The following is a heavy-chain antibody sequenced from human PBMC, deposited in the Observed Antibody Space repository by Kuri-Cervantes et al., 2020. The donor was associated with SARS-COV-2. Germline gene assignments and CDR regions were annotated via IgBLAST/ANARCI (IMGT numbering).Heavy chain of an antibody. CDR2: ISGSGVGT. CDR1: GFTFSSYA. Sequence: GGSLRLSCAASGFTFSSYAMNWVRQAPGKGLEWVAAISGSGVGTYYADSVKGRFTISRDNAKNSLSLQMNSLRVEDTAVYYCTRVGYYDFWSGFEYWGQGTLVTVSS. CDR3: TRVGYYDFWSGFEY. D-gene: IGHD3-3*01. V-gene: IGHV3-23*01. J-gene: IGHJ4*02.